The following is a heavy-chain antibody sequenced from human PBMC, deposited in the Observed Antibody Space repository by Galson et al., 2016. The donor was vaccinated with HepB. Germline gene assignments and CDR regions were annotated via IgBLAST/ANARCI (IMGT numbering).Heavy chain of an antibody. CDR2: ISAVNGNT. V-gene: IGHV1-18*01. D-gene: IGHD6-25*01. Sequence: SVKVSCKASGYTFTGYGISWVRQAPGQGLEWMGWISAVNGNTRYAQRFQDRATMTIDTSTSTAFMELRSLRSDDTAVYYCARYRAATAYSDYWGQGTLVTVSS. CDR1: GYTFTGYG. CDR3: ARYRAATAYSDY. J-gene: IGHJ4*02.